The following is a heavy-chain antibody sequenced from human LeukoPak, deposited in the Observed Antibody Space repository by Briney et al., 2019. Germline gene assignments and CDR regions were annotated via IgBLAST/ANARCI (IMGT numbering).Heavy chain of an antibody. Sequence: GASVKVSCKASGGTFSSYAISWVRQAPGQGLEWMGGIIPIFGTANYAQKFQGRVTITADESTSTAYMELSSLRSEDTAVYHCALTERRSNPGYYFYMDVWGKGTTVTVSS. V-gene: IGHV1-69*13. CDR1: GGTFSSYA. J-gene: IGHJ6*03. D-gene: IGHD1-1*01. CDR2: IIPIFGTA. CDR3: ALTERRSNPGYYFYMDV.